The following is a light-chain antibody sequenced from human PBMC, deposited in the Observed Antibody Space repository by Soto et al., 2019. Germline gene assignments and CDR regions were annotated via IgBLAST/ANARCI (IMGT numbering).Light chain of an antibody. CDR2: DTS. V-gene: IGKV3-20*01. J-gene: IGKJ5*01. Sequence: EIALTQSPGTLSKNPGERATLSCRTSQSVGSSYLAWYQQKPGQAPRLVIYDTSSRATGIPDRFSGSGSGTDFTLTIIRLEPEDFAVYYCQQYGSSFTFGQGTRLEIK. CDR1: QSVGSSY. CDR3: QQYGSSFT.